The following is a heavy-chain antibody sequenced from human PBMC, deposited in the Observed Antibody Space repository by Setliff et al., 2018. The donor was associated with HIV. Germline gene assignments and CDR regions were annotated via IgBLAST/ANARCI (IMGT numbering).Heavy chain of an antibody. CDR3: VNPSGAMGDFDS. D-gene: IGHD3-16*01. CDR2: IYYHGST. CDR1: GGSISSTNYF. Sequence: PSETLSLTCPVSGGSISSTNYFWGWIRQPPGKGLEWIGTIYYHGSTYYNPSLKSRVTISIDTSKNQFSLQLTSVTAADTAVYYCVNPSGAMGDFDSWGQGTLVTVSS. V-gene: IGHV4-39*01. J-gene: IGHJ4*02.